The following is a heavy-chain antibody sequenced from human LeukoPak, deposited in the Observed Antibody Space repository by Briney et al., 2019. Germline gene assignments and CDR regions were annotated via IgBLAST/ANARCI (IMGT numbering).Heavy chain of an antibody. CDR1: GFTFSSYA. J-gene: IGHJ3*02. Sequence: PGGSLRLSCAASGFTFSSYAMSWVREAPWKGLEWVSAISGSGGSTYYADSVKGRFTISRDNSKNTLYLQMNSLRAEDTAVYYCAKDRSIAVAGSDAFDIWGQGTMVTVSS. D-gene: IGHD6-19*01. CDR3: AKDRSIAVAGSDAFDI. V-gene: IGHV3-23*01. CDR2: ISGSGGST.